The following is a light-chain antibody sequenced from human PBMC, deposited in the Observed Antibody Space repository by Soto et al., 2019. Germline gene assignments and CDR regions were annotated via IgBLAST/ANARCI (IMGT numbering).Light chain of an antibody. CDR2: DAS. Sequence: EIVLTQSPATLSLSPGERATLSCRASQSVSSYLAWYQQKPGQAPRLLIYDASNRATGIPARFSGSGSGTDFTLTISSLEPEDFVVYYCQQRSNWPPGVPFTFGPGTKVDIK. V-gene: IGKV3-11*01. CDR1: QSVSSY. J-gene: IGKJ3*01. CDR3: QQRSNWPPGVPFT.